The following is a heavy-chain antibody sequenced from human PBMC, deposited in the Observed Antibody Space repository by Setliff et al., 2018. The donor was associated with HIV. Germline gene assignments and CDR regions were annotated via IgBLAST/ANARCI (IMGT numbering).Heavy chain of an antibody. D-gene: IGHD5-18*01. CDR2: IYTTGST. V-gene: IGHV4-61*02. CDR3: ARQGYIYGYPLNWFDP. Sequence: PSETLSLTCTVSGGSISSSSYYWSWIRQPAGKGLEWIGRIYTTGSTSYNPSLKSRVTISIDTSKKQFSLKVSSVTAADTAFYYCARQGYIYGYPLNWFDPWGQGTLVTVSS. CDR1: GGSISSSSYY. J-gene: IGHJ5*02.